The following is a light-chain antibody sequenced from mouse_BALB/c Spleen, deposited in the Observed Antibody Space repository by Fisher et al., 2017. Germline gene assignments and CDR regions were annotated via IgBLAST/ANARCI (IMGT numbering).Light chain of an antibody. CDR1: SSVSY. Sequence: IVLTQSPAIMSASPGEKVTMTCSASSSVSYMYWYQQKPRSSPKPWIYLTSNLASGVPARFSGSGSGTSYSLTISRMEAEDAATYYCQQRSSYPWTFGGGTKLEIK. V-gene: IGKV4-68*01. J-gene: IGKJ1*01. CDR3: QQRSSYPWT. CDR2: LTS.